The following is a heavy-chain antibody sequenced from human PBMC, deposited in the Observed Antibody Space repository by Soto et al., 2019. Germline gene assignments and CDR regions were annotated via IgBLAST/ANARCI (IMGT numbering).Heavy chain of an antibody. J-gene: IGHJ6*02. D-gene: IGHD1-26*01. V-gene: IGHV3-30*18. CDR3: AKMDADLLPYYYYGMDV. CDR2: ISYDGSKK. CDR1: GFRFSDYG. Sequence: QVQLVESGGGVVQPGRSLRLSCAASGFRFSDYGIHWVRQAPGKGLEWLALISYDGSKKFYTDSVKGRFTISRDNSKNTMYLQIDRLRAEDTAVYYCAKMDADLLPYYYYGMDVWGQGTRVTVSS.